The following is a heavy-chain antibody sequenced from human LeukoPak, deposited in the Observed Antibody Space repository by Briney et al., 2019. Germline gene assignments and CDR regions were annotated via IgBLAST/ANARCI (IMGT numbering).Heavy chain of an antibody. J-gene: IGHJ4*02. Sequence: GGSLRLSCAASGFTFSNHWMHWVRHVPGKGLVWVSRIDGGGSSTSYADSVKGRFSIFRDNAKNSLYLQMNSLRVEDTAVYYCARANNSSWHNWGQGTLVTVST. D-gene: IGHD6-13*01. V-gene: IGHV3-74*01. CDR2: IDGGGSST. CDR1: GFTFSNHW. CDR3: ARANNSSWHN.